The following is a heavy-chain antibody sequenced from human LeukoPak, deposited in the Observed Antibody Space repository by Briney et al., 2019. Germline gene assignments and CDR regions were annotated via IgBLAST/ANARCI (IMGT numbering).Heavy chain of an antibody. CDR2: ISSSGSTI. CDR1: GFAFSSYE. Sequence: GGSLRLSCAASGFAFSSYEMNWVRQAPGKGLEWVSYISSSGSTIYYADSVKGRFTISRDNAKNSLYLQMNSLRAEDTAVYYCARDSRWLANNWFDPWGQGTLVTVSS. J-gene: IGHJ5*02. CDR3: ARDSRWLANNWFDP. V-gene: IGHV3-48*03. D-gene: IGHD6-19*01.